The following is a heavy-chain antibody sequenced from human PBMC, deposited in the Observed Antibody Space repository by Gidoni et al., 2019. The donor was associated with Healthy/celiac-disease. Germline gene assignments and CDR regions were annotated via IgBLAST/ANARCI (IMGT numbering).Heavy chain of an antibody. CDR1: GGSISSSSYY. V-gene: IGHV4-39*01. D-gene: IGHD6-13*01. CDR3: ARRAGTFEGNFQH. J-gene: IGHJ1*01. CDR2: IYYSGST. Sequence: QLQLQESGPGLVKPSATLSLTCTVSGGSISSSSYYWGWIRQPPGKGLEWIGSIYYSGSTYYNPSLKSRVTISVDTSKNQFSLKLSSVTAADTAVYYCARRAGTFEGNFQHWGQGTLVTVSS.